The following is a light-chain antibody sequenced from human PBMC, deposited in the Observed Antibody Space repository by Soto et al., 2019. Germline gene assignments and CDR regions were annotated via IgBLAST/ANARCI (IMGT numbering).Light chain of an antibody. CDR2: EDN. CDR3: FSHRSGDSHV. Sequence: NFMLTQPHSVSESPGKTVIISCTGRSGSIASNYVQWYQQRPGSAPTTVIYEDNQRPSGVPDRFSGSIDSSSNSASLTISGLKNEDEADYYCFSHRSGDSHVFGTGTKVTVL. V-gene: IGLV6-57*02. J-gene: IGLJ1*01. CDR1: SGSIASNY.